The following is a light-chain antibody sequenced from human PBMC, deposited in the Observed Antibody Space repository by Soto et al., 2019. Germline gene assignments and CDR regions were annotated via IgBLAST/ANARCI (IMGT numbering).Light chain of an antibody. J-gene: IGKJ1*01. CDR1: RSVGNT. V-gene: IGKV3-15*01. CDR3: QQYNGWPPAWT. CDR2: GAS. Sequence: IVMTQSPAALSLSPGESATLSCRASRSVGNTLAWSQQKPGQAPSLLIYGASTRATGVPARFSGRGSGTEFTPTIVSQHSEDSALYYCQQYNGWPPAWTFGQGTKVEIK.